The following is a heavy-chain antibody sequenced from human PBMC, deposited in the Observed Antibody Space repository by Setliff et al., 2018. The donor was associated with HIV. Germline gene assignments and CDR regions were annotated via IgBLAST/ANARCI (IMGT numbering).Heavy chain of an antibody. J-gene: IGHJ6*03. D-gene: IGHD2-15*01. CDR2: VRPYNADK. Sequence: ASVKVSCKASGGTFTSYGISWVRQAPGQGLEWMGWVRPYNADKNYAQKFQGRVTMTSDTSISTAYLELSGLTSDDTAIYYCARDRAYCSSGSCYRPLVYYFYYMDVWGTGTTVTVSS. CDR1: GGTFTSYG. CDR3: ARDRAYCSSGSCYRPLVYYFYYMDV. V-gene: IGHV1-18*01.